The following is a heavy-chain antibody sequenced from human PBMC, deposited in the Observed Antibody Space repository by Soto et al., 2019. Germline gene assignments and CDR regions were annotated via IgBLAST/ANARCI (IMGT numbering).Heavy chain of an antibody. CDR1: RYTVCSYV. J-gene: IGHJ5*02. V-gene: IGHV3-23*01. Sequence: HGGSTKIGCSSCRYTVCSYVVGVALQEPGKGLEWVSVISGSSDTIHFADSVKGRFTISRDNSKNTLYLQMNSLRAEDTAVYYCAKVYPLRYFDWLLSPFDPWGQGTLVTVSS. D-gene: IGHD3-9*01. CDR2: ISGSSDTI. CDR3: AKVYPLRYFDWLLSPFDP.